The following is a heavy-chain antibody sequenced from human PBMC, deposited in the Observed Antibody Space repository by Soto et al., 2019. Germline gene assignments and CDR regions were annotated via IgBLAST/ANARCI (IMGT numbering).Heavy chain of an antibody. CDR2: ISYDGSNK. D-gene: IGHD6-19*01. J-gene: IGHJ3*02. CDR3: AIAVAAFDI. CDR1: GFTFSSYA. Sequence: GGSLRLSCAASGFTFSSYAMHWVRQAPGKGLEWVAVISYDGSNKYYADSVKGRFTISRDNSKNTLYLQMNSLRAEDTAVYYCAIAVAAFDIWGQGTMVTVSS. V-gene: IGHV3-30*04.